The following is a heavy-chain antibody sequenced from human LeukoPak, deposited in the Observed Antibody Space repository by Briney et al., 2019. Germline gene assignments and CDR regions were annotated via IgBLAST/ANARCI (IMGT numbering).Heavy chain of an antibody. CDR3: ARGAWATRLGS. V-gene: IGHV4-34*01. D-gene: IGHD2-15*01. J-gene: IGHJ4*02. CDR2: IYESGTT. CDR1: GESLNSYY. Sequence: SETLSLTCAVYGESLNSYYWSWVRQPPGEGLEWLGEIYESGTTEYNPSLKSRVTISMVPSKQQFSLSLSSVTAADTAVYYCARGAWATRLGSWGLGTPVIVSS.